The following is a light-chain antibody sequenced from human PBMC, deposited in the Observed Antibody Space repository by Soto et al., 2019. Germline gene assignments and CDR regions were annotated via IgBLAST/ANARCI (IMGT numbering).Light chain of an antibody. Sequence: VSTQSPATLSLSTGERATLSCRASQSVSSNLAWYQQKPGQAPRLLIYGASTRATGIPARFSGSGSGTEFTLTISSFQSEDVALYCCPQYNNWPRTSAQGTKVDI. J-gene: IGKJ1*01. CDR3: PQYNNWPRT. CDR1: QSVSSN. CDR2: GAS. V-gene: IGKV3-15*01.